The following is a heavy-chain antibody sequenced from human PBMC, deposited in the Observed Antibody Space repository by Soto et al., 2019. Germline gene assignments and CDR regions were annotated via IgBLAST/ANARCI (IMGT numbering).Heavy chain of an antibody. Sequence: ASVKVSCKASGYTFTSYAMHCVRQAPGQRLEWMGWINAGNGNTKYSQKFQGRVTITRDTSASTAYMELSSLRSEDTAVYYCARADIVVDSWFDPWGQGTLVTVS. CDR1: GYTFTSYA. J-gene: IGHJ5*02. D-gene: IGHD2-2*01. CDR3: ARADIVVDSWFDP. V-gene: IGHV1-3*01. CDR2: INAGNGNT.